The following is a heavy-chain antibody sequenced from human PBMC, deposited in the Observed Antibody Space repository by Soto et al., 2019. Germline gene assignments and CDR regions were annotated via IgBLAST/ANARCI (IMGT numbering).Heavy chain of an antibody. CDR3: ASPLPHLGSTTSDKPYYYLVTLDA. D-gene: IGHD3-10*01. Sequence: TLSLPYTCSGGTISSSNWWSLVRQPPGTGLEWIGEIYHSGSTNYNPSLKSRVTISVDKSKNQFSLKLSSVTAADTAVYYWASPLPHLGSTTSDKPYYYLVTLDAWGKGSTIT. J-gene: IGHJ6*03. CDR2: IYHSGST. V-gene: IGHV4-4*02. CDR1: GGTISSSNW.